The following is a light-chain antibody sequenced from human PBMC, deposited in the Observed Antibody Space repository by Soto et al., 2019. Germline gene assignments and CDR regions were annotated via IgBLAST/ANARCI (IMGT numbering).Light chain of an antibody. CDR3: SSYTTSTTRGV. CDR1: SSDVGVYDY. J-gene: IGLJ2*01. CDR2: DVS. Sequence: QSALTQPASVSGSPGQSITISCTGTSSDVGVYDYVSWYQQYTGKAPKVIIYDVSYRPSGVCNRFSGSKSGNTASLTISGLQAEDGADYYCSSYTTSTTRGVFGGGTKLTVL. V-gene: IGLV2-14*01.